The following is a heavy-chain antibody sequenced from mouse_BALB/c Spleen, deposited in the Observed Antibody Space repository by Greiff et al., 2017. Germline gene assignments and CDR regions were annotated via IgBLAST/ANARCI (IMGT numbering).Heavy chain of an antibody. Sequence: QVQLQQPGAELVRPGASVKLSCKASGYTFTSYWINWVKQRPGQGLEWIGNIYPSDSSTNYNQKFKDKATMTVDKSSSTAYMQLSSPTSEDSAVYYCTRGGYDEAMDYWGQGTSVTVSS. CDR3: TRGGYDEAMDY. J-gene: IGHJ4*01. CDR1: GYTFTSYW. V-gene: IGHV1-69*02. CDR2: IYPSDSST. D-gene: IGHD2-14*01.